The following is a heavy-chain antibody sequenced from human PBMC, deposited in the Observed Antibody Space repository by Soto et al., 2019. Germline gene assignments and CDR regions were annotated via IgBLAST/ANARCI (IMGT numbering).Heavy chain of an antibody. J-gene: IGHJ6*02. CDR3: VRSGAGGDYHGLDV. CDR2: ITTDGEGK. CDR1: GFTFSNHW. V-gene: IGHV3-74*01. Sequence: EAQLEESGGGLVQPGGSLRLSCAASGFTFSNHWVHWVRQAPGKGLVWVSRITTDGEGKSYAESVKGRFIVSRDNAKNTVSLQMNRLGAEDTGVYYCVRSGAGGDYHGLDVWGRGTTVTVSS. D-gene: IGHD2-15*01.